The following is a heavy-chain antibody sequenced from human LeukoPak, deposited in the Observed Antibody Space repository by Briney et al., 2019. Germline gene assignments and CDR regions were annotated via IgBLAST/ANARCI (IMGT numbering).Heavy chain of an antibody. V-gene: IGHV4-59*02. Sequence: SETLSLTCTVSGGSVSSDYWSWIRQPPGKGLEWIGYIFYSGITKYNPSLKSRVTMSLDTSKNQFSLKLTSETAADTAVYYCARSLKITVFDDWGQGTLVTVSS. D-gene: IGHD3-16*01. J-gene: IGHJ4*02. CDR2: IFYSGIT. CDR3: ARSLKITVFDD. CDR1: GGSVSSDY.